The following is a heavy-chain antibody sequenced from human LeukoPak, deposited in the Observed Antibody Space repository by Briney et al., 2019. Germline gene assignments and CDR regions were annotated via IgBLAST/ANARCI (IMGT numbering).Heavy chain of an antibody. CDR2: IYYSGST. D-gene: IGHD6-19*01. J-gene: IGHJ4*02. Sequence: TSETLSLTCTVSGGSISSYYWSWIRQPPGKGLEWIGYIYYSGSTNYNPSLKSRVTISADTSKNQFSLKLSSVTAADTAVYYCARDSSGWYGDYWGQGTLVTVSS. CDR1: GGSISSYY. CDR3: ARDSSGWYGDY. V-gene: IGHV4-59*01.